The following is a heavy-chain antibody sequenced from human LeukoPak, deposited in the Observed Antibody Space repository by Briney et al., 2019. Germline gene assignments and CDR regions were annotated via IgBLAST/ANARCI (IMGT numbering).Heavy chain of an antibody. V-gene: IGHV4-34*01. J-gene: IGHJ3*02. CDR2: INHSGST. CDR3: HYDSSGIVDAFDI. Sequence: PSETLSLTCTVSGGSISSYYWSWIRQPPGKGLEWIGEINHSGSTNYNPSLKSRVTISVDTSKNQFSLKLRSVTAADTAVYYCHYDSSGIVDAFDIWGQGTMVTVSS. CDR1: GGSISSYY. D-gene: IGHD3-22*01.